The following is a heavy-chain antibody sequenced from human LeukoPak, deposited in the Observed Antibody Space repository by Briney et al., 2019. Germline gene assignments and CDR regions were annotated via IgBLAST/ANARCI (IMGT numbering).Heavy chain of an antibody. D-gene: IGHD3-16*02. CDR1: GYTFTGYY. V-gene: IGHV1-2*02. Sequence: GASVKVSCKASGYTFTGYYMHWVRQAPGQGLEWMGWINPNSGGTNYAQKFQGRVTMTRDTSISTAYMELSRLRSDDTAVYYCAGVMITFGGVIGPFDYWGQGTLVTVSS. J-gene: IGHJ4*02. CDR2: INPNSGGT. CDR3: AGVMITFGGVIGPFDY.